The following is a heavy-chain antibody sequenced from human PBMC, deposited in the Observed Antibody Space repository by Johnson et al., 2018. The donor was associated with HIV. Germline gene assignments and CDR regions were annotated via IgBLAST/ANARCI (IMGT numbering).Heavy chain of an antibody. V-gene: IGHV3-15*02. CDR2: IKSKTDGGTT. D-gene: IGHD1-26*01. Sequence: VQLVESGGTLVKPGGSLSLSCAASGFTFINAWMTWVRQSPGKGLEWVGRIKSKTDGGTTDYAAPVKGRFTISRDNSKNTLYLQMNSLRPEDTAVYYCARDGATAGAATEALDLWGQGTMVIVSS. CDR3: ARDGATAGAATEALDL. J-gene: IGHJ3*01. CDR1: GFTFINAW.